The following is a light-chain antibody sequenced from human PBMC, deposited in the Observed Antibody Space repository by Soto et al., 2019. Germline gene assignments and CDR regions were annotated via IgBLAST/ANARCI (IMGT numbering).Light chain of an antibody. CDR2: GAS. Sequence: EIVLTQSPGTLSLSPGESTTLSCRASQSVSSTYLAWYQQKPGQAPRLLVYGASSRATGIPDRFSGSGSGTDFTLTISRLEPEDFAVYYCQQYGGSPPTFGQGTKVDIK. CDR3: QQYGGSPPT. V-gene: IGKV3-20*01. CDR1: QSVSSTY. J-gene: IGKJ1*01.